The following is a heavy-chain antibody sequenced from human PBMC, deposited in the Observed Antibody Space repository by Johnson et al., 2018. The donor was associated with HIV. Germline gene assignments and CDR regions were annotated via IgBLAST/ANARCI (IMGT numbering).Heavy chain of an antibody. CDR2: IGTAGDT. V-gene: IGHV3-13*01. CDR1: GFTFNNYD. CDR3: ARRAIRDAFDI. Sequence: EVQLVESGGGLVQPGESLRLSCAASGFTFNNYDMHWVRRATGKGLEWVSAIGTAGDTYYPGSVKGRFTISRDNAKNSLYLQMNSLRAEDTAVYYCARRAIRDAFDIWGQGTMVTVSS. J-gene: IGHJ3*02.